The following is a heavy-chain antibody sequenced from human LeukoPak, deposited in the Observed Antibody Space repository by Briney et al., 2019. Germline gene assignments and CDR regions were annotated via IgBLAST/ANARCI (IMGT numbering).Heavy chain of an antibody. D-gene: IGHD4-17*01. CDR1: GGTFSSYA. CDR2: IIPIFGAA. J-gene: IGHJ4*02. Sequence: ASVKVSCKASGGTFSSYAMSWVRQAPGQGLEWMGGIIPIFGAANYAQRFQGRVTITADKSTSTAYMELSSLRSEDTAVYYCARVRSSDYGDYLHFDYWGQGTLVTVSS. CDR3: ARVRSSDYGDYLHFDY. V-gene: IGHV1-69*06.